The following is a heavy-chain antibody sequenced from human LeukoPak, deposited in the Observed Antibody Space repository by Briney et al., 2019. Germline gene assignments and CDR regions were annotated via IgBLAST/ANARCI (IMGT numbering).Heavy chain of an antibody. CDR1: GYTFTSYD. CDR2: MNPNSGNT. CDR3: ARVLSSVWYSDFWSGSYWFDP. J-gene: IGHJ5*02. V-gene: IGHV1-8*01. D-gene: IGHD3-3*01. Sequence: GASVKVSCKASGYTFTSYDINWVRQATGQGLEWMGWMNPNSGNTGYAQKFQGRVTMTRNTSISTAYMELSSLRSEDTAVYYCARVLSSVWYSDFWSGSYWFDPWGQGTLVTVSS.